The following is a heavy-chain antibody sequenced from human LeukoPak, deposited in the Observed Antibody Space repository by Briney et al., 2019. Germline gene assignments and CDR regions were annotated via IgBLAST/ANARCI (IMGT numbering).Heavy chain of an antibody. CDR2: ISGSGSRT. D-gene: IGHD3-10*01. CDR3: ARGRANRGLSFFDP. J-gene: IGHJ5*02. Sequence: PGGSLRLSCTASGFTFTSHSMAWVRQAPGKGLQWVSFISGSGSRTFYEDSVKGRFTISRDNSNNTVYLQIHTLTAEDTATYYCARGRANRGLSFFDPWGQGTQVTVSS. V-gene: IGHV3-23*01. CDR1: GFTFTSHS.